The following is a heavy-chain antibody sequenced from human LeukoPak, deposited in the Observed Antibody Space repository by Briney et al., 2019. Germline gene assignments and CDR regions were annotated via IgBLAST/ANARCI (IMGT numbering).Heavy chain of an antibody. CDR3: ARQGIVANFDY. Sequence: GESLTLSCKGSGYSFTSYWIGWVRQMPGKGLEWVGIIYPVASDTRYSPSFQGQVTISADNSISTAYLQWSSLKASDTAMYYCARQGIVANFDYWGQGTLVTVSS. CDR1: GYSFTSYW. V-gene: IGHV5-51*01. D-gene: IGHD5-12*01. CDR2: IYPVASDT. J-gene: IGHJ4*02.